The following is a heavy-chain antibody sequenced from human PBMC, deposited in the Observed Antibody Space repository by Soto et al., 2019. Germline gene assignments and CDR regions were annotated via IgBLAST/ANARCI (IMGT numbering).Heavy chain of an antibody. CDR2: IIPIFGTA. J-gene: IGHJ5*02. CDR1: GGTFSSYA. V-gene: IGHV1-69*12. D-gene: IGHD3-22*01. CDR3: ARDWGRDSSGHPAMTWFDP. Sequence: QVQLVQSGAEVKKPGSSVKVSCKASGGTFSSYAISWVRQAPGQGLEWMGGIIPIFGTANYAQKFQGRVTGTADEXXSXAXXEQSSLRSEDTAVYYCARDWGRDSSGHPAMTWFDPWGQGTLVTVSS.